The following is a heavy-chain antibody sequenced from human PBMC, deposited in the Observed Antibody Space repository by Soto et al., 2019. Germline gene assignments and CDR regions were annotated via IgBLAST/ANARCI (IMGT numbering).Heavy chain of an antibody. CDR1: GTSISSYY. J-gene: IGHJ3*02. CDR3: ARDRIPLANDVFDM. D-gene: IGHD2-21*01. CDR2: IYTSGTT. Sequence: PSETLSLTCTVSGTSISSYYWSWIREPAGKGLEWIGRIYTSGTTNYNPSLKSRVTMSVDTSKNQFSLNLSSVTAAADTAVYYCARDRIPLANDVFDMWGQGTLLTF. V-gene: IGHV4-4*07.